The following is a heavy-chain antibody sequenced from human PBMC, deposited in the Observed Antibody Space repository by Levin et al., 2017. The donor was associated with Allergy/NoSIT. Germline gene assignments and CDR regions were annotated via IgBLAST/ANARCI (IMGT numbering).Heavy chain of an antibody. J-gene: IGHJ4*02. CDR3: AKERLQWLALDY. CDR1: GFTFSSYG. Sequence: GGSLRLSCAASGFTFSSYGMHWVRQAPGKGLEWVAVISYDGSNKYYADSVKGRFTISRDNSKNTLYLQMNSLRAEDTAVYYCAKERLQWLALDYWGQGTLVTVSS. V-gene: IGHV3-30*18. CDR2: ISYDGSNK. D-gene: IGHD6-19*01.